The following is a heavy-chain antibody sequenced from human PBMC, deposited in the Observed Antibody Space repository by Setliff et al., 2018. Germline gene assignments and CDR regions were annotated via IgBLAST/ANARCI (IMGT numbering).Heavy chain of an antibody. CDR3: ARVEGVPAPYYMDV. CDR1: GFTFSSYS. Sequence: HPGGSLRLSCAASGFTFSSYSMNWVRQAPGKGLEWVSYISSSSSTIYYADSVKGRFTISRDNAKNSLYLQMNSLRAEDTAVYYCARVEGVPAPYYMDVWGKGTTVTVSS. CDR2: ISSSSSTI. J-gene: IGHJ6*03. D-gene: IGHD2-2*01. V-gene: IGHV3-48*01.